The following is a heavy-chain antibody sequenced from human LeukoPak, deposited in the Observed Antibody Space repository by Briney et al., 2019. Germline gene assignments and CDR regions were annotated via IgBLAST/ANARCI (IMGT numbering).Heavy chain of an antibody. J-gene: IGHJ6*02. CDR2: LSGGGGAT. D-gene: IGHD2/OR15-2a*01. Sequence: QPGGSLRLSCAASGFTFSNYGMSWVRQAPGKGLEWVSGLSGGGGATYYADCVRGRFIISRDNSKNTLYLQMNSLRAEDTAIYYCAKYLSRANYYYNGMDVWGQGTTVTVSS. CDR1: GFTFSNYG. V-gene: IGHV3-23*01. CDR3: AKYLSRANYYYNGMDV.